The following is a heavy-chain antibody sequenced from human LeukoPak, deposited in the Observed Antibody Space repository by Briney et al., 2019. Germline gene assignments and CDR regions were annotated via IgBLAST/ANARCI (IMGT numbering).Heavy chain of an antibody. J-gene: IGHJ5*02. D-gene: IGHD3-10*01. CDR2: IYYSGST. CDR3: ARNRYYYGSGNYGVPNWFDP. CDR1: GGSISSNSYY. V-gene: IGHV4-39*01. Sequence: SSETLSLTCTVSGGSISSNSYYWGWIRQPPGKGLEWIGSIYYSGSTYCSPSLKSRVTISVDTSKNQFSLKLSSVTAADTAVYYRARNRYYYGSGNYGVPNWFDPWGQGTLVTVSS.